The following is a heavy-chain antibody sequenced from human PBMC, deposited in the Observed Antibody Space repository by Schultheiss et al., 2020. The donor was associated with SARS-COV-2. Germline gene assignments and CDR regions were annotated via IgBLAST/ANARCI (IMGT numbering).Heavy chain of an antibody. CDR3: ANDYCSGGSCYSEEWDY. V-gene: IGHV3-48*04. J-gene: IGHJ4*02. CDR2: VSSSSDTI. CDR1: GFTFRIYS. D-gene: IGHD2-15*01. Sequence: GGSLRLSCAASGFTFRIYSMNWVRQPPGKGLEWVSYVSSSSDTIYYADSVKGRFTISRDNAKNSLYLQMNSLRAEDTAVYYCANDYCSGGSCYSEEWDYWGQGTLVTVSS.